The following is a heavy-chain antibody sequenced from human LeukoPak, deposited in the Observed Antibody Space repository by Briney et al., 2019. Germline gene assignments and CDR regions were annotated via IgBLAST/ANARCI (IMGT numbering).Heavy chain of an antibody. CDR3: ASSLTLTTYNWFDT. Sequence: SETLSLTCTVSGDSISGYYWSWIRQPAGKGLEWIGHIYTSGSTNYNPSLKSRVTMSVDTSKNQLSLKLSSVNAADTAVYYCASSLTLTTYNWFDTWGQGPLVTVS. D-gene: IGHD4-17*01. CDR2: IYTSGST. CDR1: GDSISGYY. J-gene: IGHJ5*02. V-gene: IGHV4-4*07.